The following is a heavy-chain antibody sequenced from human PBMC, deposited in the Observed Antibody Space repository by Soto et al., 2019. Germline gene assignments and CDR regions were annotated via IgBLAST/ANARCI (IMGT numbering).Heavy chain of an antibody. V-gene: IGHV4-34*01. J-gene: IGHJ5*02. D-gene: IGHD4-17*01. Sequence: SETLSLTCAVYGGSFSGYYWSWIRQPPGKGLEWIGEINHSGSTNYNPSLKSRVTISVDTSKNQFSLKLSSVTAAATAVYYCARAPRSRNWFDTWGQGTLVTVSS. CDR2: INHSGST. CDR1: GGSFSGYY. CDR3: ARAPRSRNWFDT.